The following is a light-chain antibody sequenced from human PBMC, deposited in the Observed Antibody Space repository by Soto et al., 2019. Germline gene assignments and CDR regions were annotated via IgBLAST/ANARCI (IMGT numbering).Light chain of an antibody. CDR2: LGS. Sequence: DIVMTQSPLSLPVTPGEPASISCRSSQSLLHSNGNNYFHWYLQKPGQSPELLIYLGSNRASGVPDRFSGSGSGKDFTLKISRVEAEDVGVYYCMQALQHPTTFGQGTKLEIK. CDR3: MQALQHPTT. J-gene: IGKJ2*01. CDR1: QSLLHSNGNNY. V-gene: IGKV2-28*01.